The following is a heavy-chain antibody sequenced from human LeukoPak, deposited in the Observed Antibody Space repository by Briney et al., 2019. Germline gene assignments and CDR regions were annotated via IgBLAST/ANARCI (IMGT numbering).Heavy chain of an antibody. J-gene: IGHJ5*02. V-gene: IGHV4-4*07. CDR1: GGSISSYY. CDR2: IYTSGST. Sequence: SETLSLTCTVSGGSISSYYWSWIRQPAGKGLEWIGRIYTSGSTNYNPSLKSRVTMSVDTSKNQFSLKLSSVTAADTAVYYCARDGRYDILTGYPRRAQLDPWGQGTLVTVSS. CDR3: ARDGRYDILTGYPRRAQLDP. D-gene: IGHD3-9*01.